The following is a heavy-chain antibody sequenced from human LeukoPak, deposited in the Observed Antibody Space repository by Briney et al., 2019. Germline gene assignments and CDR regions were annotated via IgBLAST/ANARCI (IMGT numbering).Heavy chain of an antibody. CDR2: INPSGGST. CDR1: GYTFTSYY. V-gene: IGHV1-46*01. D-gene: IGHD3-9*01. Sequence: ASVKVSCKASGYTFTSYYMHWVRQAPGQGLEWMGIINPSGGSTSYAQKFQGRVTITADESTSTAYMELSSLRSEDTAVYYCAQIPYYDILTGQSTFDYWGQGTLVTVSS. J-gene: IGHJ4*02. CDR3: AQIPYYDILTGQSTFDY.